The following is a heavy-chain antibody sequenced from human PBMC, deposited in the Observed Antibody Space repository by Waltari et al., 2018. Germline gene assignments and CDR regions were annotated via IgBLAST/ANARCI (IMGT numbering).Heavy chain of an antibody. CDR1: GGSISSSSYY. CDR3: ARGGYCSGGSCRDNGMDV. Sequence: QLQLQESGPGLVKPSETLSLTCTVSGGSISSSSYYWGWIRQPPGRGLEWIGSIYYSGSTSYNPSLKRRVTISVDTSKNQFSLKLSSVTAADTAVYYCARGGYCSGGSCRDNGMDVWGQGTTVTVSS. D-gene: IGHD2-15*01. CDR2: IYYSGST. J-gene: IGHJ6*02. V-gene: IGHV4-39*07.